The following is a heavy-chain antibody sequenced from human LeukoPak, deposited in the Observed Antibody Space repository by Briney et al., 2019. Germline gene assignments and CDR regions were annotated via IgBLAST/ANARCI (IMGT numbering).Heavy chain of an antibody. CDR3: AKDLFRGRTYPIARNYYYYMDV. D-gene: IGHD2-21*01. CDR2: ISGSGGST. Sequence: GGSLRLSCAASGFTFSSYAMSWVRQAPGKGLEWVSAISGSGGSTYYADSVKGRFTISRDNSKNTLYVQMNSLRAEDTAVYYCAKDLFRGRTYPIARNYYYYMDVWGKGTTVTVFS. J-gene: IGHJ6*03. CDR1: GFTFSSYA. V-gene: IGHV3-23*01.